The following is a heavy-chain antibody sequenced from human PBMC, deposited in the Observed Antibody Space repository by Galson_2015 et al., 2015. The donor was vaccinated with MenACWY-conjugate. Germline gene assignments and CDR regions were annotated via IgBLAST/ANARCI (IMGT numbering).Heavy chain of an antibody. CDR1: GGTFTTYA. J-gene: IGHJ4*02. V-gene: IGHV1-69*06. Sequence: SVKVSCKASGGTFTTYAITWVRQAPGQGLEWMGGIIPMFGTVNYAQRFEGRVTITADKSTNTAYMELSSLRSDDTALYYCVRVHTVATGFDYWGQGTLVTVSS. D-gene: IGHD5-12*01. CDR2: IIPMFGTV. CDR3: VRVHTVATGFDY.